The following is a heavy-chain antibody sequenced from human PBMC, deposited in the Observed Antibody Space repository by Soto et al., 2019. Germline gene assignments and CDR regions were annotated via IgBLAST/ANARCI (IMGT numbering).Heavy chain of an antibody. J-gene: IGHJ4*02. CDR1: GYTFTTYS. Sequence: ASVKVSCKASGYTFTTYSFGWVRQAPGQGLEWIGWISANNGKTVYAQKFQDRVTMTTDTSTSTAHLELRSLKTDDTAVYYCARESGVVVIVKGEFEFWGQGTLVTVSS. V-gene: IGHV1-18*04. CDR3: ARESGVVVIVKGEFEF. CDR2: ISANNGKT. D-gene: IGHD2-21*01.